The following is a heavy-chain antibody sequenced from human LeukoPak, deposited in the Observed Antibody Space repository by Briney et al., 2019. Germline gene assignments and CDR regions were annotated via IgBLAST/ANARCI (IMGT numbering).Heavy chain of an antibody. V-gene: IGHV1-18*01. D-gene: IGHD3-16*02. CDR3: ARDVGSYRDTYYFDY. J-gene: IGHJ4*02. CDR1: GYTFTSYG. CDR2: ISAYNGNT. Sequence: ASVKVSCKASGYTFTSYGISWVRQAPGQGHEWMGWISAYNGNTNYAQKLQGRVTMTTDTSTSTAYMELRSLRSDDTAVYYCARDVGSYRDTYYFDYWGQGTLVTVSS.